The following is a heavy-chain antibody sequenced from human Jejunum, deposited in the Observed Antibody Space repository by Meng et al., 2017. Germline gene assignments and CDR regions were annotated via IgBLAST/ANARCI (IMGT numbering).Heavy chain of an antibody. Sequence: QVQLQESGPGLVRPSGTLTLTCSVSGDSISSNNRWTWVRQPPGRGLEWIGEIYHGGDTNYNPSLTSPVTISVDKSKNQFTLRLNSVTAADTAIYYCARDWGCRDGYCFSGLLEFWGQGILVTVS. J-gene: IGHJ4*02. CDR2: IYHGGDT. CDR1: GDSISSNNR. D-gene: IGHD2-15*01. V-gene: IGHV4-4*02. CDR3: ARDWGCRDGYCFSGLLEF.